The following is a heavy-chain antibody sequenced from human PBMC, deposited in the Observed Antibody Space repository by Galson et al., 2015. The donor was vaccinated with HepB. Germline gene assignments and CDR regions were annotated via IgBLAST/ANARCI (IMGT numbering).Heavy chain of an antibody. V-gene: IGHV1-69*04. CDR2: IIPILGIA. J-gene: IGHJ5*02. Sequence: SVKVSCKASGGTFGSYTISWVRQAPGQGLEWMGRIIPILGIANYAQKFQGRVTITADKSTSTAYMELSSLRSEDTAVYYCARDLPGYCSGGSCYRPNTGWFDPWGQGTLVTVSS. CDR3: ARDLPGYCSGGSCYRPNTGWFDP. CDR1: GGTFGSYT. D-gene: IGHD2-15*01.